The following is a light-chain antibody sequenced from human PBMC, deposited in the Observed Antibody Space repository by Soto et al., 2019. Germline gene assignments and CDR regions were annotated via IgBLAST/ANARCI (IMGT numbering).Light chain of an antibody. CDR3: QQYDSYSSGP. J-gene: IGKJ1*01. CDR2: DAS. CDR1: QSISNR. V-gene: IGKV1-5*01. Sequence: DIQMTQSPSTLSASVGDRFTITFRSSQSISNRLAWYQQKPGKAPKVLIFDASSLKTGVPSRFSGSGSGTEFTLTISNLQPDDFATYYCQQYDSYSSGPFGQGTKVDIK.